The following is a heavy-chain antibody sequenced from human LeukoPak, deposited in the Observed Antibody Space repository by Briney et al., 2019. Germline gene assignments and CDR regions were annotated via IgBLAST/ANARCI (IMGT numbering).Heavy chain of an antibody. J-gene: IGHJ6*02. D-gene: IGHD6-13*01. CDR3: ARDLSSSWYGYYYYYGMDV. V-gene: IGHV3-48*02. CDR2: ISSSSSTI. CDR1: GFTFSSCS. Sequence: PGGSLRLSCAASGFTFSSCSMNWVRQAPGKGLEWVSYISSSSSTIYYADSVKGRFTISRDNAKNSLYLQMNSLRDEDTAVYYCARDLSSSWYGYYYYYGMDVWGQGTTVTVSS.